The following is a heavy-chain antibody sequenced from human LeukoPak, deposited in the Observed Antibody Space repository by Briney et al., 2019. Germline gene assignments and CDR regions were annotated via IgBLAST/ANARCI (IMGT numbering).Heavy chain of an antibody. V-gene: IGHV3-48*01. Sequence: GGSLRLSCAASGFTISSFSMNWVRQAPGKGLEWISYISSSGPTIYYADSVKGRFTISRDNAKNSVYLQMSSLRAEDTAVYYCTRLHGAYPIDFWGQGTLVTVSS. CDR3: TRLHGAYPIDF. D-gene: IGHD4/OR15-4a*01. CDR1: GFTISSFS. J-gene: IGHJ4*02. CDR2: ISSSGPTI.